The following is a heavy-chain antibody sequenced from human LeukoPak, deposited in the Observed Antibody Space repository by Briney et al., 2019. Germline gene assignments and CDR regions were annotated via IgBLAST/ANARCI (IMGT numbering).Heavy chain of an antibody. CDR1: GGSISSSSYY. D-gene: IGHD3-10*02. V-gene: IGHV4-39*01. J-gene: IGHJ4*02. CDR2: IYYSGST. Sequence: SETLSLTCTVSGGSISSSSYYWGWIRQPPGKGLEWIGSIYYSGSTYYNPSLKSRVTISVDTSKNQFSLKLDSVTAADTAVYYCARHMFYYFDYWGQGTLVTVSS. CDR3: ARHMFYYFDY.